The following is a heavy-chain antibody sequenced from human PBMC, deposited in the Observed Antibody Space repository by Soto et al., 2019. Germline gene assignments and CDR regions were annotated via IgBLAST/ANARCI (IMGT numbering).Heavy chain of an antibody. CDR1: GYTFTSYY. D-gene: IGHD3-9*01. CDR3: ARNPSKFYDILNGYYTGAYYGMDV. V-gene: IGHV1-46*01. J-gene: IGHJ6*02. CDR2: INPSGGIT. Sequence: ASVKVSCKASGYTFTSYYMHWVRQAPGQWLEWMGIINPSGGITSYAQKFQGRVTMTRDTSTSTVYMELSSLRSEDTAVYYCARNPSKFYDILNGYYTGAYYGMDVWGQGTTVTVSS.